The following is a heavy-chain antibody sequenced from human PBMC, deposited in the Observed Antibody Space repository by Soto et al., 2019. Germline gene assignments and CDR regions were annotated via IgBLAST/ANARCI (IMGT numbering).Heavy chain of an antibody. CDR1: GFTFSSYA. CDR3: ARAIWETYGMDV. J-gene: IGHJ6*02. CDR2: ISSDGGST. V-gene: IGHV3-64*01. D-gene: IGHD3-9*01. Sequence: EVQLVESGGGLVQPGGSLRLSCAASGFTFSSYAMHWVRQAPGKGLEYVSAISSDGGSTYYANSVKGRFTISRDTSKNTLYLQMGSPRAEDMAVYYCARAIWETYGMDVWGQGTTVTVSS.